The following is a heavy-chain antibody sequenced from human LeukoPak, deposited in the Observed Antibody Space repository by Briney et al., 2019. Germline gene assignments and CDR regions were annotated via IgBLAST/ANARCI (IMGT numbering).Heavy chain of an antibody. CDR2: IIPIFGTA. CDR3: ARGRYRGGDCYWD. J-gene: IGHJ4*02. Sequence: SVKVSCKASGGTFSSYAISWVRQAPGQGLEWMGRIIPIFGTANYAQKFQGRVTITTDESTSTAYMELSSLRSEDTAVYYCARGRYRGGDCYWDWGQGTLVTVSS. CDR1: GGTFSSYA. D-gene: IGHD2-21*02. V-gene: IGHV1-69*05.